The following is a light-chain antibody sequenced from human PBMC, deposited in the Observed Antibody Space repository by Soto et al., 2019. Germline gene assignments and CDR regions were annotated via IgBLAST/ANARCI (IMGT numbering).Light chain of an antibody. CDR2: DAS. V-gene: IGKV3-11*01. J-gene: IGKJ5*01. CDR3: QQRSTWPAIT. Sequence: EIVLTQSPATLSLSPGERATLFCRASQSVKTYLAWYQQRPGQAPRLLISDASNRASGSPARFSGSGSGTDFSLTISSLGPEDFAVYYCQQRSTWPAITFGQGTRLEIK. CDR1: QSVKTY.